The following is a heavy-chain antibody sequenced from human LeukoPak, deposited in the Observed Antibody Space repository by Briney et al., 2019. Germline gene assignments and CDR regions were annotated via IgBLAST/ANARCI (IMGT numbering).Heavy chain of an antibody. CDR3: ARVLCAGDGGVGGYDY. CDR1: GYTFTSYD. Sequence: ASVKVSCKASGYTFTSYDINWVRPATGQGLEWMGWMNPNSGNTGYAQKFQGRVTMTRSTSISTAYMELSSLRSEDTAVYYCARVLCAGDGGVGGYDYWGQGTLVTVSS. J-gene: IGHJ4*02. V-gene: IGHV1-8*01. D-gene: IGHD2-21*01. CDR2: MNPNSGNT.